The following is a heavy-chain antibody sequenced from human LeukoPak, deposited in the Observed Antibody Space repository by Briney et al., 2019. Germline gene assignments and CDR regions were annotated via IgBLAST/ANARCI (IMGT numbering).Heavy chain of an antibody. V-gene: IGHV4-61*01. D-gene: IGHD3-22*01. CDR3: ARQGPRDTGDYYSSFDS. Sequence: SETLSLTCTVSGGSVSSGSYYWSWIRQPPGKGLEWTGYCHYSGSANYNPSLKSRVTTSVDTSKDQFSLRLSSVTAADTAVYYRARQGPRDTGDYYSSFDSWGQGTLVTVSS. CDR1: GGSVSSGSYY. CDR2: CHYSGSA. J-gene: IGHJ4*02.